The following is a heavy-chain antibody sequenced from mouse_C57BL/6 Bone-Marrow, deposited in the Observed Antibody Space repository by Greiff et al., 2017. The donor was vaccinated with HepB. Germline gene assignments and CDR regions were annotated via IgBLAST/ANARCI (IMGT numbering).Heavy chain of an antibody. J-gene: IGHJ2*01. CDR1: GYSITSGYY. V-gene: IGHV3-6*01. CDR3: TSDGYYAGY. CDR2: ISYDGSN. D-gene: IGHD2-3*01. Sequence: DVQLQESGPGLVKPSQSLSLTCSVTGYSITSGYYWNWIRQFPGNKLEWMGYISYDGSNNYNPSLKNRISITRDTSKNQFFLKLNSVTTEDTATYYCTSDGYYAGYWGQGTTLTVSS.